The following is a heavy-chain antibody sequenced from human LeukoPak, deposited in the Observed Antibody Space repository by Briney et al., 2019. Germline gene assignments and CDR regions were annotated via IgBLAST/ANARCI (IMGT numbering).Heavy chain of an antibody. CDR3: ARDSGDGYNSKLDY. CDR2: IYYSGST. CDR1: GGSISSYY. V-gene: IGHV4-59*01. J-gene: IGHJ4*02. Sequence: ETLSLTCTVSGGSISSYYWSWIRQPPGKGLEWIGYIYYSGSTNYNPSLKSQVTISVDTSKNQFSLKLSSVTAADTAVYYCARDSGDGYNSKLDYWGQGTLVTVSS. D-gene: IGHD5-24*01.